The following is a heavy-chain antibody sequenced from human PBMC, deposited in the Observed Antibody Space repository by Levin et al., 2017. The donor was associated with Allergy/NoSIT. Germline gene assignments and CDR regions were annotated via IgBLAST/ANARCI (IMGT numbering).Heavy chain of an antibody. CDR3: AKVDSNYYFDY. V-gene: IGHV3-23*01. CDR2: ISGSGSST. D-gene: IGHD1-1*01. Sequence: GGSLRLSCAAAGFTFSNYGMRWVRQAPGKGLVWVSTISGSGSSTYYADSVKGRFTISRDNSKSTLYLQMNSLRAEDTALYYCAKVDSNYYFDYWGQGTLVTVSS. CDR1: GFTFSNYG. J-gene: IGHJ4*02.